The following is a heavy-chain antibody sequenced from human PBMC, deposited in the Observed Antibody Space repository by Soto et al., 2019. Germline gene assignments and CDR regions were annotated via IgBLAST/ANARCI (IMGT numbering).Heavy chain of an antibody. J-gene: IGHJ5*02. Sequence: QVQLVQSGAEVKKPGSSVKVSCKASGGTFSSYTISWVRQAPGQGLEWMGRIIPILGIANYAQKFQGRVTITAAKSTSTAYMELSSLRSEDTAVYYCARVEGGIAVAGTWGQGTLVTVSS. CDR2: IIPILGIA. V-gene: IGHV1-69*02. CDR1: GGTFSSYT. CDR3: ARVEGGIAVAGT. D-gene: IGHD6-19*01.